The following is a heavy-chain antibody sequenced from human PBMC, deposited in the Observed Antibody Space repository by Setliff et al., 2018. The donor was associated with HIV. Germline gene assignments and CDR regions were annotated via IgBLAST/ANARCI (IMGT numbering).Heavy chain of an antibody. CDR2: IYYSGST. CDR3: ASGNHNAYEI. J-gene: IGHJ3*02. V-gene: IGHV4-39*07. CDR1: GGSISNSRYY. Sequence: SETLSLTCTVSGGSISNSRYYWSWIRQPPGKGLEWIGSIYYSGSTYYNPSLKSRVTISVDTSKSQFSLKLTSVTAADTAVYYCASGNHNAYEIWGQGTMVTVSS.